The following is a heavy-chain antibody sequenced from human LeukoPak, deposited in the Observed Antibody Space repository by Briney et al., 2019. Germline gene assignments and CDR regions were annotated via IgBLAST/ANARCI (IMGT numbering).Heavy chain of an antibody. CDR1: GFTFSSYW. Sequence: GGSLRLSCAASGFTFSSYWMSWVRQAPGKGLEWVANIKHDGSEKYYVDSVKGRFTISRDNAKNSLYLQMNSLRAEDTAVYYCARGPPGYSSSWYPKNTYYYGMDVWGQGTTVTVSS. CDR2: IKHDGSEK. J-gene: IGHJ6*02. D-gene: IGHD6-13*01. V-gene: IGHV3-7*01. CDR3: ARGPPGYSSSWYPKNTYYYGMDV.